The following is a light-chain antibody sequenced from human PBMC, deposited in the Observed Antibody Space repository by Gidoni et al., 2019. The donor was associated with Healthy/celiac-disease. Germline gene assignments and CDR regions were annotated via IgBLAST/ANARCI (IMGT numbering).Light chain of an antibody. Sequence: EIVMTQSPATLSVSPGERATLSCRASQSVSSSLAWYQQKPGQAPRLLIYGASTRATGIPARFSGSGSGTGFTLTISSLQSGDFAVYYCQQYSNWPPLTFGGGTKVEIK. V-gene: IGKV3-15*01. CDR3: QQYSNWPPLT. J-gene: IGKJ4*01. CDR2: GAS. CDR1: QSVSSS.